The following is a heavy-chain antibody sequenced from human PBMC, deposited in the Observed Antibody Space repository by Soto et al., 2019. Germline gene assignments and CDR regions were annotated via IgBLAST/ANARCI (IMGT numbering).Heavy chain of an antibody. CDR3: ARNPLWGSYLLDVFNI. Sequence: GGSLRLSCAASGFTFSSYSMNWVRQAPGKGLEWVSYISSSSSTIYYADSVKGRFTISRDNAKNSLYLQMNSLRAEDTTVYYWARNPLWGSYLLDVFNIGAQGKMVT. J-gene: IGHJ3*02. CDR1: GFTFSSYS. CDR2: ISSSSSTI. V-gene: IGHV3-48*01. D-gene: IGHD3-16*02.